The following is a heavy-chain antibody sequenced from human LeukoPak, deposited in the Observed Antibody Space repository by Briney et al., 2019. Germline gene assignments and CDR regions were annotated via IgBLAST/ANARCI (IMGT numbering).Heavy chain of an antibody. CDR2: IKHDGSEK. D-gene: IGHD3-3*01. V-gene: IGHV3-7*01. CDR3: ATDRGWRTSGYYLYYFEY. J-gene: IGHJ4*02. CDR1: GFTFTNAW. Sequence: GGSLRLSCVDSGFTFTNAWMSWVRQAPGKGLEWVASIKHDGSEKYYVDSVRGRFTISRDNTMNSLYLQMSSLRAEDTAVYYCATDRGWRTSGYYLYYFEYWGQGTLVTFSS.